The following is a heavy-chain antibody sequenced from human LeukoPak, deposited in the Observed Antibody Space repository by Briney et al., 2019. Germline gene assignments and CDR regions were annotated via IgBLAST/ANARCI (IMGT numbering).Heavy chain of an antibody. D-gene: IGHD6-19*01. CDR2: INHSGST. CDR3: ARYSSGWFRYYFDY. Sequence: SETLSLTCAVYGGSFSGYYWSWIRQPPGKGLEWIGEINHSGSTNYNPSLKSRVTISADTSKNQFSLKLSSVTAADTAVYYCARYSSGWFRYYFDYWGQGTLVTVSS. CDR1: GGSFSGYY. V-gene: IGHV4-34*01. J-gene: IGHJ4*02.